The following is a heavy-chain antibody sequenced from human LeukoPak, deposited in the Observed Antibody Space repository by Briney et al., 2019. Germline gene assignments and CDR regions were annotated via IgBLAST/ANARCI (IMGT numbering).Heavy chain of an antibody. CDR3: ARDERYDSSGYPFDY. Sequence: ASVTVSCKASGYTFTGYFMHWVRRAPAQGLEWMGWINPNSGGTNYAQKFQGRVTMTRDTSISTAYMELSRLRSDDTAVYYCARDERYDSSGYPFDYWGQGTLVTVSS. CDR1: GYTFTGYF. D-gene: IGHD3-22*01. J-gene: IGHJ4*02. CDR2: INPNSGGT. V-gene: IGHV1-2*02.